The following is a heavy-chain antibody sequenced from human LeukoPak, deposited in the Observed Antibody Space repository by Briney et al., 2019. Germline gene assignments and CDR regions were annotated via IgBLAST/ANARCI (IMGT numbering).Heavy chain of an antibody. V-gene: IGHV3-21*01. CDR3: ARDSYSNYVSRFGY. D-gene: IGHD4-11*01. CDR1: GFTFSSYS. CDR2: ISSSSSYI. Sequence: GGSLRLSCAASGFTFSSYSMNWVRQAPGKGLEWVSSISSSSSYIYYADSVKGRFTISRDNAKNSLYLQMNSLRAEDTAVYYCARDSYSNYVSRFGYWGQGTLVTVSS. J-gene: IGHJ4*02.